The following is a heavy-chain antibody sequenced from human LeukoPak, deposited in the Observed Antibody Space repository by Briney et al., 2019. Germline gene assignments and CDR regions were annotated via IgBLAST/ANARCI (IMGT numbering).Heavy chain of an antibody. CDR3: ARGMAAVPGY. CDR1: GFTVSSNY. J-gene: IGHJ4*02. CDR2: IYSGGST. V-gene: IGHV3-53*05. Sequence: GGSLRLSCAASGFTVSSNYMSWVRQAPGKGLEWVSVIYSGGSTYYADSVKGRFTISRDNSKNTLYLQMNSLRPEDTAVFYCARGMAAVPGYWGQGTLVTVSS. D-gene: IGHD6-13*01.